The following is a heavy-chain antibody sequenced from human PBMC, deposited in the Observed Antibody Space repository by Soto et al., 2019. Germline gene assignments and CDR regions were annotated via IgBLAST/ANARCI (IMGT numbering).Heavy chain of an antibody. J-gene: IGHJ4*02. CDR2: INPMSGST. V-gene: IGHV1-46*01. CDR1: GYTFTNYY. CDR3: ARDLLAGDF. D-gene: IGHD3-10*01. Sequence: QVQLVQSGAEVKKPGASVKVSCRASGYTFTNYYIHWVRQAPGQGLEWMAIINPMSGSTNYAQNLQGRVTLTMDTSTPTAYMDLSSLRFEDMAVYFCARDLLAGDFWGQGTLVTVSS.